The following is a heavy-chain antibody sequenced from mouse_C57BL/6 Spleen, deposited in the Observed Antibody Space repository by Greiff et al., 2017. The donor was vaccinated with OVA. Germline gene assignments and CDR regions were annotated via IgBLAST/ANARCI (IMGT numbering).Heavy chain of an antibody. J-gene: IGHJ4*01. CDR1: GYTFTDYN. Sequence: EVQLQQSGPELVKPGASVKIPCKASGYTFTDYNMDWVKQSHGKSLEWIGDINPNNGGTIYNQKFKGKATLTVDKSSSTAYMELRSLTSEDTAVYYCARHLLLLSYYAMEYWGQGTSVTVS. D-gene: IGHD2-2*01. CDR3: ARHLLLLSYYAMEY. V-gene: IGHV1-18*01. CDR2: INPNNGGT.